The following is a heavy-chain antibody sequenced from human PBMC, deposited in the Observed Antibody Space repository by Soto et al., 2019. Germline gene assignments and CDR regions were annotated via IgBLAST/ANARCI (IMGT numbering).Heavy chain of an antibody. D-gene: IGHD3-10*01. CDR1: GFTLSGDA. J-gene: IGHJ3*02. CDR3: VVRGSAFDI. Sequence: GGSLRLSCSAFGFTLSGDAVHWVRQAPGKGLEHVSGITSNGYNTYYADSVKGRFIISRDNSKNTLYLQMRGLRPEDTALYYCVVRGSAFDIWGQGTMVTV. V-gene: IGHV3-64D*08. CDR2: ITSNGYNT.